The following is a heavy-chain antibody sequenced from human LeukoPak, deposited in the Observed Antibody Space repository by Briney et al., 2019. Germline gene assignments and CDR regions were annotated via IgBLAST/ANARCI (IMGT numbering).Heavy chain of an antibody. V-gene: IGHV3-23*01. D-gene: IGHD3-22*01. J-gene: IGHJ3*02. CDR3: AKDQITMIVRGGAFDI. CDR2: ISGSGGST. Sequence: GGSPRLSCAASGFTFSSYAMSWVRQAPGKGLEWVSAISGSGGSTYYADSVKGRFTISRDNSKNTLYLQMNSLRAEDTAVYYCAKDQITMIVRGGAFDIWGQGTMVTVSS. CDR1: GFTFSSYA.